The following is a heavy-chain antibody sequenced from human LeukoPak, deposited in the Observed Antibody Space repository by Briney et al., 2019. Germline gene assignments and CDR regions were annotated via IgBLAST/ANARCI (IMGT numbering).Heavy chain of an antibody. CDR1: GGSFSGYY. D-gene: IGHD6-13*01. Sequence: SETLSLTCAVYGGSFSGYYWRWIRQPPGKGLEWIGEINHSGSTNYNPSLKSRVTISVDTSKNQFSLKLSSVTAADTAVYYCARVRYSSSWTIDYWGQGTLVTVSS. V-gene: IGHV4-34*01. CDR3: ARVRYSSSWTIDY. J-gene: IGHJ4*02. CDR2: INHSGST.